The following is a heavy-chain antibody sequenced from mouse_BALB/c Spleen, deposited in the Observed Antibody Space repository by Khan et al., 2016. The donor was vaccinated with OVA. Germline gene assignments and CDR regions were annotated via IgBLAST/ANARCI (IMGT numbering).Heavy chain of an antibody. CDR2: ISSGDTT. CDR1: GFTFSNYG. Sequence: EVQLVESGGGLVKPGGSLKLSCAASGFTFSNYGVSWVRQTPEKRLEWVASISSGDTTYYSDSVKGRFTISRDNARNNLYLQMSSLRSEDTASYYCARDYWFAYWGQGTLVTVSA. V-gene: IGHV5-6-5*01. J-gene: IGHJ3*01. CDR3: ARDYWFAY.